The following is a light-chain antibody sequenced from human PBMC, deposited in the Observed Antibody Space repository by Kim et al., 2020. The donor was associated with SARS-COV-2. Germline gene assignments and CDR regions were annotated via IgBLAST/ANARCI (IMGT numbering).Light chain of an antibody. J-gene: IGKJ5*01. CDR2: GAS. CDR1: QSVSSSY. V-gene: IGKV3D-7*01. CDR3: QQDYNLLFT. Sequence: PGERVTPSRRASQSVSSSYLTWYQQKPGQAPRLLIYGASTRATGIPARFSGSGSGTDFTLTISSLQPEDFAVYYCQQDYNLLFTFGQGTRLEIK.